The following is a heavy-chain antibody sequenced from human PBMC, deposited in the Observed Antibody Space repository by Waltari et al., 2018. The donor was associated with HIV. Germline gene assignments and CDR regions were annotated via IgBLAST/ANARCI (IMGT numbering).Heavy chain of an antibody. CDR1: GGSFVGHY. V-gene: IGHV4-34*02. J-gene: IGHJ2*01. Sequence: QVALRQWGTGLLQPSETLSRTCAVYGGSFVGHYWSWVRETPGKGLEWIGEMNDGGKANYNPALKSRVSMSIDPSKKQFTLKLRSVTAADTAVYYCARGPRPSTVTAPGWYFDLWGRGTLVTVSS. CDR2: MNDGGKA. CDR3: ARGPRPSTVTAPGWYFDL. D-gene: IGHD4-17*01.